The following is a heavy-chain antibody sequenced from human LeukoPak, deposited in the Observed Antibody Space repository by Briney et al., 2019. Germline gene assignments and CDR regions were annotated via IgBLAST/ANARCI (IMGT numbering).Heavy chain of an antibody. D-gene: IGHD3-9*01. CDR2: ISGDGRNI. V-gene: IGHV3-74*01. CDR3: TRDLMDYDVSTGLNHYYMDV. Sequence: PGGSLRLSCVASGLTFSSYWMHWVRQDPRKGLVWVSRISGDGRNINYADSVRGRFTISRDNAKNTLYLQMNTLRVEDTAVYYCTRDLMDYDVSTGLNHYYMDVWGQGTTVTVSS. CDR1: GLTFSSYW. J-gene: IGHJ6*02.